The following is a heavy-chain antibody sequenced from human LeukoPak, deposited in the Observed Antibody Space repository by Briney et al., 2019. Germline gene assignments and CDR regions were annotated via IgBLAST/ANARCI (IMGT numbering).Heavy chain of an antibody. CDR1: GGSVSSYY. D-gene: IGHD6-6*01. J-gene: IGHJ4*02. Sequence: PSETLSLTCTVSGGSVSSYYWSWIRQPPGKGLEWIGYIYYSGSTYYNPSLKSRVTISVDTSKNQFSLKLSSVTAADTAVYYCARGGYSSSPFDYWGQGTLVTVSS. CDR2: IYYSGST. CDR3: ARGGYSSSPFDY. V-gene: IGHV4-30-4*08.